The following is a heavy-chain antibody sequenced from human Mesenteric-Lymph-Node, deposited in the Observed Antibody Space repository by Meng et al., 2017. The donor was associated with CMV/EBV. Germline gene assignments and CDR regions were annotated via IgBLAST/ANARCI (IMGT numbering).Heavy chain of an antibody. V-gene: IGHV3-23*01. CDR2: ISGSGDST. J-gene: IGHJ4*02. CDR1: GFTFSSYV. CDR3: APVIGILGANGDV. D-gene: IGHD1-26*01. Sequence: LSLTGAASGFTFSSYVMSWVRQAPGKGLEWVSVISGSGDSTYYADSVKGRFTISRDNSKNTLYLQMNSLRAEDTAVYYCAPVIGILGANGDVWGQGTLVTVSS.